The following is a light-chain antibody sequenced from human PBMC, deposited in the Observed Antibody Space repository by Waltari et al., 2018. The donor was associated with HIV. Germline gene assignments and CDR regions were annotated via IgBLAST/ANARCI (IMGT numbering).Light chain of an antibody. J-gene: IGKJ5*01. Sequence: AIQLTQSPSSLSASVGARVTITCRASQGISSALALYQQKPGKAPKLLIYDASNLESGVPTRCSGSVAGKDFPLTISSLQPEDFATYCCQQINSYRVTFGQGTRLEIK. CDR1: QGISSA. V-gene: IGKV1-13*02. CDR2: DAS. CDR3: QQINSYRVT.